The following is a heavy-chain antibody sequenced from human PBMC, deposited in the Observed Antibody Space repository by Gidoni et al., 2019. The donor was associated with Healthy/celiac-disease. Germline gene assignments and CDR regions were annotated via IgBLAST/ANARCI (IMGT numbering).Heavy chain of an antibody. D-gene: IGHD4-17*01. Sequence: EVQLLEAGGGLVQHGGSLRLPCAASGFTFSSYAMSWVRQAPGKGREWFSAISCSGGSTYYADSVKGRFTISRDNSKNTLYLQMNSLRAEDTAVYYCAKARTTVTGALDYWGQGTLVTVSS. V-gene: IGHV3-23*01. CDR2: ISCSGGST. CDR1: GFTFSSYA. J-gene: IGHJ4*02. CDR3: AKARTTVTGALDY.